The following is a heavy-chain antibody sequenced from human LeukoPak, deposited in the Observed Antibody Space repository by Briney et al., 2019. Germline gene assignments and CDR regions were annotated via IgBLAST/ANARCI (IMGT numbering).Heavy chain of an antibody. CDR1: GFTFSHYP. CDR2: ISADHAT. D-gene: IGHD2-8*01. J-gene: IGHJ4*02. V-gene: IGHV3-23*01. Sequence: PGGSLRLSCAASGFTFSHYPMSWVRQAPGKGLEWVAAISADHATYDADSMKGRFTISRDNSKNTLYLQMIGLRAEDTAVYYCAKDTEGVRGNFLFEYWGQGTLVTVSS. CDR3: AKDTEGVRGNFLFEY.